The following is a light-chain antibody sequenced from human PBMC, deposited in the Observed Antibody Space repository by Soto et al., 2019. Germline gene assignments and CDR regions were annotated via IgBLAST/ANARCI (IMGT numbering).Light chain of an antibody. CDR1: QSIRSW. V-gene: IGKV1-5*01. J-gene: IGKJ3*01. CDR2: DAS. Sequence: DIHMTQSPSTRSASVGDRVTITFRASQSIRSWLAWYQQKPGKAPKLLIYDASSLESGVPSSFSGSGSGTEFSLNISSLQHDDFASSYCPQYNSYSLTFGPGTKVDLK. CDR3: PQYNSYSLT.